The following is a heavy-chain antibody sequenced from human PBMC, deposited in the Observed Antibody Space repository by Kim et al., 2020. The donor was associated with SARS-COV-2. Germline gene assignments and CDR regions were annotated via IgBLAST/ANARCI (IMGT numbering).Heavy chain of an antibody. CDR1: GGTFSSYA. CDR2: IIPIFGTA. V-gene: IGHV1-69*13. J-gene: IGHJ4*02. Sequence: SVKVSCKASGGTFSSYAISWVRQAPGQGLEWMGGIIPIFGTANYAQKFQGRVTITADESTSTAYMELSSLRSEDTAVYYCARVRFKDGFLAARPQKTYYFDYWGQGTLVTVSS. D-gene: IGHD6-6*01. CDR3: ARVRFKDGFLAARPQKTYYFDY.